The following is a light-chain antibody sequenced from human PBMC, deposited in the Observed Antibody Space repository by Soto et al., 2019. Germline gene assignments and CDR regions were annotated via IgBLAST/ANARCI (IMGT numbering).Light chain of an antibody. J-gene: IGKJ4*01. CDR3: QKYNSVPS. Sequence: DIQMTQSPSSLSASVGDRVTISCRASQGIRNYVAWYQQRPGKVPKLLIYAASTLQSGVPSRFSGSGSGTDFTLPIRSLQPEDVATYYCQKYNSVPSFGGGTKVEIK. V-gene: IGKV1-27*01. CDR2: AAS. CDR1: QGIRNY.